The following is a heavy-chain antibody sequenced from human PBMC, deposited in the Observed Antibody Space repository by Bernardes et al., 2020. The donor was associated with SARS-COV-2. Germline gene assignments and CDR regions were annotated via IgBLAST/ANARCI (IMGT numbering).Heavy chain of an antibody. V-gene: IGHV3-23*01. D-gene: IGHD3-3*01. Sequence: GGSLRLSCAASGFTFSDYAMNWIRQAPGKGLEWVSAISGSGDSTHYADSEGRFTISRDNSRNTLYLQMNSLRAEDTAVYYCTKARFYYFGMDVWGQGTTVTVSS. CDR1: GFTFSDYA. CDR3: TKARFYYFGMDV. CDR2: ISGSGDST. J-gene: IGHJ6*02.